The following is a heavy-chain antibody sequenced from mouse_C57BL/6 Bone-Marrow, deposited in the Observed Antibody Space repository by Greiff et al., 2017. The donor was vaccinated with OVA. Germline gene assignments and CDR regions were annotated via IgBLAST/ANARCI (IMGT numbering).Heavy chain of an antibody. CDR3: AYYYGSYYSDY. CDR1: GYTFTSYW. J-gene: IGHJ2*01. CDR2: IHPNSGST. D-gene: IGHD1-2*01. V-gene: IGHV1-64*01. Sequence: VQLQQPGAELVKPGASVKLSCKASGYTFTSYWMHWVKQRPGQGLEWIGMIHPNSGSTNYNEKFKSKATLTVDKSSSTAYMQLSSLTSEDSAVYYCAYYYGSYYSDYWGQGTTLTVSS.